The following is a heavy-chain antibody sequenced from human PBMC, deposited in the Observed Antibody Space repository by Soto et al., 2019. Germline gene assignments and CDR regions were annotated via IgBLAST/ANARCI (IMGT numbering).Heavy chain of an antibody. J-gene: IGHJ6*02. CDR2: ISPYTGNT. D-gene: IGHD3-16*01. CDR1: GYIFVNYG. CDR3: VMVDNYVTPTPQDV. Sequence: QVQLVQSGDEVKKPGASVKVSCKASGYIFVNYGIAWVRQAPGQGLEWMGWISPYTGNTHSATKIQGRLPMTPDTSTSTAYMDLGSLTSDDPAVYYCVMVDNYVTPTPQDVWGQGTTVTVSS. V-gene: IGHV1-18*01.